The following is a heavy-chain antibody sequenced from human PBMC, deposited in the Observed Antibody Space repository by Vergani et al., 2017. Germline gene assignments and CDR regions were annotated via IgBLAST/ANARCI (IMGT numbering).Heavy chain of an antibody. J-gene: IGHJ4*02. Sequence: QVQLVQSGAEVKKPGASVKVSCKASGYTFTSYYMHWVRQAPGQGLEWMGIINPSGGSTSYAQKFQGRVTMTRDTCTSTVYMELSSLRSEDTAVYYCARDPAYYDSSGYYDALYYFDYWGQGTLVTVSS. D-gene: IGHD3-22*01. CDR1: GYTFTSYY. CDR3: ARDPAYYDSSGYYDALYYFDY. CDR2: INPSGGST. V-gene: IGHV1-46*01.